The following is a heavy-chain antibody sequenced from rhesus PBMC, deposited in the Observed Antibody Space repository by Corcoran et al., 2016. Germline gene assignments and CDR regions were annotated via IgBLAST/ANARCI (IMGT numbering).Heavy chain of an antibody. V-gene: IGHV4-106*01. CDR1: GGSISDDYY. D-gene: IGHD1-26*01. J-gene: IGHJ4*01. Sequence: QVQLQESGPGLVKPSETLALTCAVSGGSISDDYYWSWIRQPPGQGLEWIGYIYGSGGGTNYNPSLKNRVTISIDTSKNQFSLKLRSVTAADTAVYYCAREVGHYNRYFDYWGQGVLVTVSS. CDR3: AREVGHYNRYFDY. CDR2: IYGSGGGT.